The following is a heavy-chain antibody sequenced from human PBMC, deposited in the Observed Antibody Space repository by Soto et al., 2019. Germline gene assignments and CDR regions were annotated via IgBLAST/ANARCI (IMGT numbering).Heavy chain of an antibody. D-gene: IGHD3-22*01. V-gene: IGHV4-30-4*01. CDR1: GGSISSGDYY. J-gene: IGHJ4*02. CDR2: IYYSGST. Sequence: SETLSLTCTGSGGSISSGDYYWSWIRQPPGKGLEYIGYIYYSGSTYYNPSLKGRVTISVDTSKNQFSLKLSSVTAADTAVYYCARHYSDSSEYHFVGRDYWGQGTLVTVSA. CDR3: ARHYSDSSEYHFVGRDY.